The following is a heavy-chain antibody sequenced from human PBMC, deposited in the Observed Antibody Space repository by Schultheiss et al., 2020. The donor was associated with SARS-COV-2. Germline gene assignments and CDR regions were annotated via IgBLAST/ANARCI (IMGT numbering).Heavy chain of an antibody. V-gene: IGHV3-30*18. CDR3: AKESCSGGSCYSRLDY. Sequence: GGSLRLSCAASGFTFSSYAMSWVRQAPGKGLEWVAVISYDGSNKYYADSVKGRFTISGDNSKNTLYLQMNSLRAEDTAVYYCAKESCSGGSCYSRLDYWGQGTLVTVSS. CDR2: ISYDGSNK. CDR1: GFTFSSYA. J-gene: IGHJ4*02. D-gene: IGHD2-15*01.